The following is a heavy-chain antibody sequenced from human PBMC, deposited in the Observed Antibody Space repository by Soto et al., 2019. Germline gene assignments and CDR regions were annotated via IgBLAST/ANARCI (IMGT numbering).Heavy chain of an antibody. J-gene: IGHJ4*02. CDR1: GGSISSYY. V-gene: IGHV4-59*01. CDR2: IYYSGST. D-gene: IGHD6-13*01. Sequence: SETLALTSTVSGGSISSYYWSWIRQPPGKGLEWIGYIYYSGSTNYNPSLKSRVTISVDTSKNQFSLKLNSVTAADTAVYYCARGAAAGIYPACFDYWGQGTLVTLSS. CDR3: ARGAAAGIYPACFDY.